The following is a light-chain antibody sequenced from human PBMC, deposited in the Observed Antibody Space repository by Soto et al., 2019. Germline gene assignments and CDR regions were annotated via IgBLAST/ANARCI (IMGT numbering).Light chain of an antibody. J-gene: IGLJ2*01. CDR1: SSDVGACDS. CDR2: DVS. CDR3: SSCSSGSTLVV. Sequence: QSALTQPASVSGSPGQSITISCSGTSSDVGACDSVSWYQQHPGKAPRLMIYDVSNRPSGVSNRFSGSKSGKTASLTISGLQAEDEAEYYCSSCSSGSTLVVFGGGTQLTVL. V-gene: IGLV2-14*01.